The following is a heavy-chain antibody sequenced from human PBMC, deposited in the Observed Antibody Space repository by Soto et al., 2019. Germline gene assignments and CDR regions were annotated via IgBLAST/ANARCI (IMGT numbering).Heavy chain of an antibody. D-gene: IGHD5-12*01. CDR2: ISSSSSYI. CDR1: GFTFTYYS. J-gene: IGHJ6*02. CDR3: ARLPTSREGYYYYGMAV. Sequence: LRLSCVASSGFTFTYYSMSWVRQALGKGLEWVSSISSSSSYIYYADSVKGRFTISRDNAKNSLYLQMNSLRAEDTAVYYCARLPTSREGYYYYGMAVRGQGTTVTVSS. V-gene: IGHV3-21*01.